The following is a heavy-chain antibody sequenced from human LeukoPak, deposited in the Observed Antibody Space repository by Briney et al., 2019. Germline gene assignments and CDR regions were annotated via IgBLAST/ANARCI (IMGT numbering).Heavy chain of an antibody. CDR2: IYYSGST. CDR3: ARLPWGSGCYYYYYYMDV. Sequence: PSETLSLTCTDSGGSISSSSYYSGWIRQPPGKGLEWIGSIYYSGSTYYNPSLKSRVTISVDTSKNQFSLKLTSVTAATTPFYTCARLPWGSGCYYYYYYMDVWGKGTTVTVSS. J-gene: IGHJ6*03. V-gene: IGHV4-39*01. CDR1: GGSISSSSYY. D-gene: IGHD6-19*01.